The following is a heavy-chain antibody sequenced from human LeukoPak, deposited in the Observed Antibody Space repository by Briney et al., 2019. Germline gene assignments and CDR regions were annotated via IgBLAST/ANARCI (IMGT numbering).Heavy chain of an antibody. J-gene: IGHJ4*02. D-gene: IGHD6-19*01. CDR3: ARDLGYSSGPNY. Sequence: GRSLRLSCAASGFTFSSYAMNWVRQAPGKGLEWVSYISGGSSFIYYVDSVKGRFTISRDNAKNSLYLQMNSLRAEDTAVYYCARDLGYSSGPNYWGQGTRVTVSS. CDR1: GFTFSSYA. V-gene: IGHV3-21*01. CDR2: ISGGSSFI.